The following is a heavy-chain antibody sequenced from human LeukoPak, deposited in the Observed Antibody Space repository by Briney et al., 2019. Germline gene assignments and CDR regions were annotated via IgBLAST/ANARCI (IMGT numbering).Heavy chain of an antibody. J-gene: IGHJ5*02. V-gene: IGHV1-2*02. CDR3: ARDWGDYQLLYWFDL. D-gene: IGHD2-2*02. CDR1: GYTFTGYY. Sequence: GASVKVSCKASGYTFTGYYIHWVRQAPGQGPEWMGWINPNTGGTDYAQKFQGRVTMTRDTSISTAYMELSRLGSDDTAVYYCARDWGDYQLLYWFDLWGQGTLVTVSS. CDR2: INPNTGGT.